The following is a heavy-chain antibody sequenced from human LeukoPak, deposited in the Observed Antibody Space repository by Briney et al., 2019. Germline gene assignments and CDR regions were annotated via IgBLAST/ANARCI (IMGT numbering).Heavy chain of an antibody. D-gene: IGHD3-22*01. J-gene: IGHJ4*02. Sequence: SETLSLTCTVSGGSISSGDYYWSWIRQPPGKGLEWIGYIYYSGSTYYNPSLKGRVTISVDTSKNQFSLKLSSVTAADTAVYYCARVGYYYDSSGYYTYFDYWGQGTLVTVSS. CDR1: GGSISSGDYY. V-gene: IGHV4-30-4*08. CDR3: ARVGYYYDSSGYYTYFDY. CDR2: IYYSGST.